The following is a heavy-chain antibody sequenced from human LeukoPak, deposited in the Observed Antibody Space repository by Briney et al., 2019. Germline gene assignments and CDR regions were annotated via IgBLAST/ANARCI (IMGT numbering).Heavy chain of an antibody. Sequence: SETLSLTCTVSGGSISSYYGSWVRQPAGKGVEWVGRIYSSGRTNYNPSLTSLVTMSVDTSNTQFSLKLSSVTAADTAVYYCARSIDGSGSPSWFDHWGQGTLVTVSS. D-gene: IGHD3-10*01. V-gene: IGHV4-4*07. J-gene: IGHJ5*02. CDR1: GGSISSYY. CDR3: ARSIDGSGSPSWFDH. CDR2: IYSSGRT.